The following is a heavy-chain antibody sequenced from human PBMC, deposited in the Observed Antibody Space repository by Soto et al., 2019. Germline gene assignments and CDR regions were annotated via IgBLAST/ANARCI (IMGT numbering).Heavy chain of an antibody. CDR2: IIPIFGTA. D-gene: IGHD2-15*01. V-gene: IGHV1-69*13. J-gene: IGHJ5*02. CDR1: GGTFSSYA. Sequence: SVKVSCKASGGTFSSYAISWVRQAPGQGLEWLGGIIPIFGTANYAQKFQGRVTITADESTSTAYMELSSLRSEDTAVYYCARDKLGYCSGGSCLRNWFDPWGQGTLVTVSS. CDR3: ARDKLGYCSGGSCLRNWFDP.